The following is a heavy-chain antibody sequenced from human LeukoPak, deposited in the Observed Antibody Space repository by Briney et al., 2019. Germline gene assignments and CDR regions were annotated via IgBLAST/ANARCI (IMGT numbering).Heavy chain of an antibody. V-gene: IGHV4-39*01. Sequence: PSETLSLTCTVSGDPISSSSYYWVWLRQPPGKGLEWIATIHYTGSTYYNPSLKSRVTISVDTSKNQFSLKLSSVTAADTAMYYCARYWGPYDNSGAYFDYWGQGTLVTVSS. D-gene: IGHD3-22*01. J-gene: IGHJ4*02. CDR1: GDPISSSSYY. CDR3: ARYWGPYDNSGAYFDY. CDR2: IHYTGST.